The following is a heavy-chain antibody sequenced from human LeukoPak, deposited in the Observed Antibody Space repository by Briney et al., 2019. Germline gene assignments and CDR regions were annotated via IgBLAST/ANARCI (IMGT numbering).Heavy chain of an antibody. D-gene: IGHD6-13*01. CDR1: GGSINSGTNY. J-gene: IGHJ4*02. CDR2: VYTSGST. Sequence: PSQTLSLTCTVSGGSINSGTNYWSWIRQPAGKGLEWIGRVYTSGSTNYNPSLKSRVTMSVDTSKNQFSLKLSSVTAADTAVYYCARETKAAVDYWGQGTLVTVSS. V-gene: IGHV4-61*02. CDR3: ARETKAAVDY.